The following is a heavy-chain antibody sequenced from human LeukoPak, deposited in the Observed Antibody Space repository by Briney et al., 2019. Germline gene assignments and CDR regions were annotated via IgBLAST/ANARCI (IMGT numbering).Heavy chain of an antibody. Sequence: ASVKVSCKASGYTFTSYDINWVRQATGQGLEWVGWMNPNSGNTGYAQKFQGRVTMTRNTSISTAYMELSSLRSEDTAVYYCARYFGQILTGYYYGMDVWGQGTTVTVSS. J-gene: IGHJ6*02. CDR2: MNPNSGNT. V-gene: IGHV1-8*01. D-gene: IGHD3-9*01. CDR3: ARYFGQILTGYYYGMDV. CDR1: GYTFTSYD.